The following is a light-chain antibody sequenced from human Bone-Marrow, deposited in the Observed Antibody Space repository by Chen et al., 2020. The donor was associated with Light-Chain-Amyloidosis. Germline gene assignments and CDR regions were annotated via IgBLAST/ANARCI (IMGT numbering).Light chain of an antibody. V-gene: IGLV2-14*01. J-gene: IGLJ1*01. CDR1: SSDVGGDNH. CDR3: SSYTITNTLV. Sequence: QSDLTQPASVSGAPGQSLTISCTGTSSDVGGDNHVSWYQQHPDKAPKLMIYEVTNRPSWVPDRFSGSKSDNKASLTISGLQTEDEADYFCSSYTITNTLVFGSGTRVTVL. CDR2: EVT.